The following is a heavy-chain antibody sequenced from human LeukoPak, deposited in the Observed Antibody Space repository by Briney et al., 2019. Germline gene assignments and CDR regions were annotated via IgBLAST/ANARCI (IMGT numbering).Heavy chain of an antibody. V-gene: IGHV1-46*01. Sequence: ASVKVSCKASGYTFTSNYMHWVRQAPGQGLEWMGIINPSGGSTSYAQKLQGRVTMTRDTSTSTVYMELSSLRSEDTAVYYCARGRYGEDSSSWSYYYYGMDVWGQGTTVTVSS. CDR3: ARGRYGEDSSSWSYYYYGMDV. J-gene: IGHJ6*02. CDR2: INPSGGST. D-gene: IGHD6-13*01. CDR1: GYTFTSNY.